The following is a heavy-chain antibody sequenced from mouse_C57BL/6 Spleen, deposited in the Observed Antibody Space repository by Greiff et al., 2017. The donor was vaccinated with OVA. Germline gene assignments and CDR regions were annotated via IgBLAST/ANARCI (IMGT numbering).Heavy chain of an antibody. J-gene: IGHJ3*01. D-gene: IGHD2-4*01. CDR1: GYTFTDYY. V-gene: IGHV1-76*01. CDR2: IYPGSGNT. Sequence: QVQLQQSGAELVWPGASVKLSCKASGYTFTDYYINWVKQRPGQGLEWIARIYPGSGNTYYNEKFKGKATLTAEKSSSTAYMQLSSLTSEDSAVYFCARGDYAFAYWGQGTLVTVSA. CDR3: ARGDYAFAY.